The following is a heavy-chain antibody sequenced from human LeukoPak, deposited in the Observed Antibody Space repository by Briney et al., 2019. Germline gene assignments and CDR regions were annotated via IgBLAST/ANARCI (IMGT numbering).Heavy chain of an antibody. V-gene: IGHV4-39*07. CDR1: GGSISSGDYY. CDR3: ARVSAADGSGWFDP. D-gene: IGHD6-13*01. CDR2: IYYSGST. J-gene: IGHJ5*02. Sequence: SETLSLTCTVSGGSISSGDYYWGWIRQPPGKGLEWIGSIYYSGSTYYNPSLKSRVTISVDKSKNQFSLKLSSVTAADTAVYYCARVSAADGSGWFDPWGQGTLVTVSS.